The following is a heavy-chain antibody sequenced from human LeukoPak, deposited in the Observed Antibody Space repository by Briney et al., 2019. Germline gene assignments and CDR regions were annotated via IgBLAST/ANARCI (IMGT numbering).Heavy chain of an antibody. CDR3: AKTNLSPHRSSSGPRRGSLSYYYYMDV. J-gene: IGHJ6*03. Sequence: GGSLRLSCAPSGLSFGSYTMTWVRQAPGKGLEWVAGISSDGTTTNYADSVKGRFTISGETTLNLQMDSLRAEDTATYYCAKTNLSPHRSSSGPRRGSLSYYYYMDVWGRGTTVTVSS. CDR2: ISSDGTTT. CDR1: GLSFGSYT. V-gene: IGHV3-23*01. D-gene: IGHD6-6*01.